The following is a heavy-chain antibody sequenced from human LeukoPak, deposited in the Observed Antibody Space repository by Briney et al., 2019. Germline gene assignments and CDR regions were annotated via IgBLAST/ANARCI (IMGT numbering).Heavy chain of an antibody. CDR2: ISSSGTTI. D-gene: IGHD1-26*01. CDR3: AKDGGTHFDH. Sequence: GGSLRLSCAASGFIFRTSGMNWVRQAPGKGLEWVSYISSSGTTISYAQSAKGRFTITRDNAQNSLTLHMNTLRADDTAVYCAKDGGTHFDHWGQGTLVTVSS. J-gene: IGHJ4*02. CDR1: GFIFRTSG. V-gene: IGHV3-48*01.